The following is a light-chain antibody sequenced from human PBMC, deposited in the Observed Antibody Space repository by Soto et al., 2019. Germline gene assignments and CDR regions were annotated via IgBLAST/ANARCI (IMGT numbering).Light chain of an antibody. CDR2: RND. J-gene: IGLJ1*01. Sequence: QSVLTQPSSVSGNPGQAVTISCSGSISNIGNNYVYWFKQLPVTAPNVLINRNDQRPAGVPDRFSGSKSGTSAALAISGLRSEDEADYYCAAWDDTVRSYVFGTGTKLTVL. CDR3: AAWDDTVRSYV. V-gene: IGLV1-47*01. CDR1: ISNIGNNY.